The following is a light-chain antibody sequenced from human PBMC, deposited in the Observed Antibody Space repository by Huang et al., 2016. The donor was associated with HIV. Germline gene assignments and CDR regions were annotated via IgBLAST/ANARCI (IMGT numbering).Light chain of an antibody. V-gene: IGKV3-11*01. CDR3: QQRSNWRIT. CDR2: DAS. Sequence: EIVLTQSPATLSLSPGEIATLSCRASQSVSSYLAWYQQKPGQAPRLLIYDASSRATGIPARFSGSGSGTDCTLTISSLEPEDFAVYYCQQRSNWRITFGGGTKVEIK. CDR1: QSVSSY. J-gene: IGKJ4*01.